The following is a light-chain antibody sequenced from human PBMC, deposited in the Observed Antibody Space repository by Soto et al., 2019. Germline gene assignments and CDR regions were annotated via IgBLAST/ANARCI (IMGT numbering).Light chain of an antibody. CDR1: QRVSSS. CDR2: DTS. CDR3: QQNSNWPLT. V-gene: IGKV3-11*01. J-gene: IGKJ5*01. Sequence: EIVLTQSPDTLSLSPGEGVTLSCRASQRVSSSLAWYQHKPGQAPRLLIYDTSNRATGIPARFSGSGSGTDFTLTIGSLEPEDFAVYYCQQNSNWPLTFGQGTRLEIK.